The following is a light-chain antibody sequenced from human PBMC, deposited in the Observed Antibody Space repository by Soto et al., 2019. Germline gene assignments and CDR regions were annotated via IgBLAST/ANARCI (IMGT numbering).Light chain of an antibody. CDR1: SSDVGDYNY. V-gene: IGLV2-14*01. Sequence: QSALTQPASVSGSPGQSITISCTGTSSDVGDYNYVSWYQQHPGKAPKLMIYDVSYRPSGVSNRFSGSKSGNTASLTISGLQAEDEADYYCSSYTSTSTLVFGTGTNFTVL. CDR3: SSYTSTSTLV. J-gene: IGLJ1*01. CDR2: DVS.